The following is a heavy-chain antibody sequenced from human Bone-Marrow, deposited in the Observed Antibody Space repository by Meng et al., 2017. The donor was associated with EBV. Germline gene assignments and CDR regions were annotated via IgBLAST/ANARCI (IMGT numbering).Heavy chain of an antibody. CDR1: GCTFSSYA. V-gene: IGHV1-69*01. J-gene: IGHJ4*02. Sequence: QVQWVQSAAGVKKPGSSVKVSCKTSGCTFSSYAISWVRQAPGQGLEWMGGLIPMFGAPNYAQKFQDRVTITADESTSTHYMDLTSLRSEDTAVYYCASESGRGYTPDYWGQGTLVTVSS. D-gene: IGHD5-12*01. CDR2: LIPMFGAP. CDR3: ASESGRGYTPDY.